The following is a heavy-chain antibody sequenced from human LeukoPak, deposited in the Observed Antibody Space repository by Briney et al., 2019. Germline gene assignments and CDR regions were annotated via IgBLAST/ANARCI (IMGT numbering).Heavy chain of an antibody. V-gene: IGHV1-2*06. D-gene: IGHD7-27*01. J-gene: IGHJ4*02. CDR2: INPNSGGT. Sequence: ASVKVSCKASGYTFTGYYMHWVRQAPGQGLEWMGRINPNSGGTNYAQKFQGRVTMTRDTSVSTAYMELSRLRSDDTAVYYCARDWGSLTGDVGGVDYWGQGTPVIVSS. CDR3: ARDWGSLTGDVGGVDY. CDR1: GYTFTGYY.